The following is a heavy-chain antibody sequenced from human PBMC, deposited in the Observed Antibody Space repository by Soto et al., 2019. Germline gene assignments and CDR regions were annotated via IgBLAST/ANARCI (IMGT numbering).Heavy chain of an antibody. D-gene: IGHD2-15*01. Sequence: PGGSLRLSCAASGISDSKHYMTWVRQALGKGLEWLSTIYTRGDTYYAAPVKDRFTISRDESKNTLSLQMNSLKTEDTGVYYCTTDEGVEEIPATAYWGQGTLVTVSS. CDR1: GISDSKHY. CDR2: IYTRGDT. J-gene: IGHJ4*01. V-gene: IGHV3-53*01. CDR3: TTDEGVEEIPATAY.